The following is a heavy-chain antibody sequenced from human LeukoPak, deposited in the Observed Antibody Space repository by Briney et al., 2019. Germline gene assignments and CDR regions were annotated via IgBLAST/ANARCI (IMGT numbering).Heavy chain of an antibody. CDR2: ISSSGSTI. CDR3: ARLPDSGYEAPLDY. CDR1: GFTFSSYS. D-gene: IGHD5-12*01. V-gene: IGHV3-48*04. J-gene: IGHJ4*02. Sequence: GGSLRLSCAASGFTFSSYSMNWVRQAPGKGLEWVSYISSSGSTIYYADSVKGRFTISRDNAKNSLYLQMNSLRAEDTAVYYCARLPDSGYEAPLDYWGQGTLVTVSS.